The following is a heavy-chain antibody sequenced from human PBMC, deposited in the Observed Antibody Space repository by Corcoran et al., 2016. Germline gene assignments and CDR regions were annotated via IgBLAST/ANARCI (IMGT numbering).Heavy chain of an antibody. Sequence: EVQLVQSGAEVKKPGESLKISCKGSGYSFTSYWIGWVRQMPGKGLEWMGIIYPGDSDTRYSPSFQGQVTISADKSISTAYLQWSSLKASDTAMYYCARLKCGGDFYTSAGGFDPWGQGTLVTVSS. CDR1: GYSFTSYW. V-gene: IGHV5-51*01. J-gene: IGHJ5*02. D-gene: IGHD2-21*02. CDR3: ARLKCGGDFYTSAGGFDP. CDR2: IYPGDSDT.